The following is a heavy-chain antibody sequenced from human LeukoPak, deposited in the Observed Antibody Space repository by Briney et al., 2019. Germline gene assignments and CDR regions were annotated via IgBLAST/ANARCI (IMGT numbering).Heavy chain of an antibody. CDR1: GFTFSSYD. CDR2: IGTAGDT. J-gene: IGHJ4*02. V-gene: IGHV3-13*01. D-gene: IGHD1-26*01. Sequence: PGGSLRLSCAASGFTFSSYDMHWVRQATGKGLEWVSAIGTAGDTYYPGSVKGRFTISRENAKNSLYLQMNSLRAGDTAVYYCARGSGDELLESLDYWGQGTLVTVSS. CDR3: ARGSGDELLESLDY.